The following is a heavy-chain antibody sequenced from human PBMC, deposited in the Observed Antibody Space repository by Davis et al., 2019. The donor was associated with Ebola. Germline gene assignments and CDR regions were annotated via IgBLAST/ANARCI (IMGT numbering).Heavy chain of an antibody. Sequence: LRLSCTVSGGSVSSGSYYWSWIRQPPGKGLEWIGYIYYSGSTYYNPSLKSRVTISVDTSKNQFSLKLSSVTAADTAVYYCARASGPFDYWGQGTLVTVSS. CDR3: ARASGPFDY. V-gene: IGHV4-31*03. CDR1: GGSVSSGSYY. CDR2: IYYSGST. J-gene: IGHJ4*02. D-gene: IGHD3-3*01.